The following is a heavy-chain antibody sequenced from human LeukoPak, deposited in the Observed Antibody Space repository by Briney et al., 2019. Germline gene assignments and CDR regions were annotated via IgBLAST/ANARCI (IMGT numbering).Heavy chain of an antibody. V-gene: IGHV3-73*01. Sequence: GGSLRLSCAASGFTFSGSAMHWVRQASGKGLEWVGRIRSKANSFATAYAASVKGGFTISRDDSKNTAYLQMNSLKTEDTAVYYCTTYEPAGFDYWGQGTLVTVSS. CDR3: TTYEPAGFDY. J-gene: IGHJ4*02. CDR1: GFTFSGSA. CDR2: IRSKANSFAT. D-gene: IGHD3-3*01.